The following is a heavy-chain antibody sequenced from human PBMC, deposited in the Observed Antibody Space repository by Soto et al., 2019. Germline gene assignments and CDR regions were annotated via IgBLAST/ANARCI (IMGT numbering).Heavy chain of an antibody. CDR1: GGTFSSYT. CDR3: ARSSYDSSGYYYVDY. J-gene: IGHJ4*02. Sequence: SVKVSCKASGGTFSSYTISWVRQAPGQGLEWMGRIIPIPGIANYAQKFQGRVTITADKSTSTAYMELSSLRSEDTAVYYCARSSYDSSGYYYVDYWGQGTLVTVSS. CDR2: IIPIPGIA. D-gene: IGHD3-22*01. V-gene: IGHV1-69*02.